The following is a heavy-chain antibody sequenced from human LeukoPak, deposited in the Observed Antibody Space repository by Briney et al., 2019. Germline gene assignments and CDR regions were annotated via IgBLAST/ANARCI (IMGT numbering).Heavy chain of an antibody. V-gene: IGHV3-30*02. CDR1: GFPFNYYN. CDR3: AKDHDTSFDY. Sequence: GGSLRLSCAAPGFPFNYYNIHWVRQAPGKGLEWVAFIRYDGSNKYYADSVKGRFTISRDNSKNTLYLQMNSLRAEDTAVYYCAKDHDTSFDYWGQGTLVTVSS. J-gene: IGHJ4*02. D-gene: IGHD3-22*01. CDR2: IRYDGSNK.